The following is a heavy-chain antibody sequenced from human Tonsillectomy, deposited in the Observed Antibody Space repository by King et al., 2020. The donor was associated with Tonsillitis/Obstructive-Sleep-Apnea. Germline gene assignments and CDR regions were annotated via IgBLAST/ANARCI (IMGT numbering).Heavy chain of an antibody. V-gene: IGHV3-11*05. CDR1: GFTFSDYY. D-gene: IGHD4-17*01. CDR3: AGVGMTTVTTRYFDL. CDR2: ISSSSRYT. J-gene: IGHJ2*01. Sequence: VQLVESGGGLVKRGGSLRLSCAASGFTFSDYYMSWIRQAPGEGREWVSDISSSSRYTNYADSVNGRFTISRDSAKNARYLQMNSLRAEDTAVYYCAGVGMTTVTTRYFDLWGRGTLVTVSS.